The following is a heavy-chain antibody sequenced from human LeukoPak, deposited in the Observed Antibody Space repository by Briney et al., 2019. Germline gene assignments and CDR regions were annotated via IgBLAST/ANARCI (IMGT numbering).Heavy chain of an antibody. Sequence: GGSLRLSCAASGFTFSSYSMNWVRQAPGKGLEWVSSISSSSSYIYYADSVKGRFTISRDNAKNSLYLQMNSLRAEDTAVYYCARDQFQYHAVGSFDIWGQGTMVTVSS. CDR1: GFTFSSYS. CDR3: ARDQFQYHAVGSFDI. D-gene: IGHD2-2*01. J-gene: IGHJ3*02. V-gene: IGHV3-21*01. CDR2: ISSSSSYI.